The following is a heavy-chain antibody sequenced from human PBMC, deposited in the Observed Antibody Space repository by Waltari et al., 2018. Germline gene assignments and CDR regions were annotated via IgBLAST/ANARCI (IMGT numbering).Heavy chain of an antibody. Sequence: EVQLVESGGGLVQPGGSLRLSCAASGFTFRSYEMNGVGQAPGNGLEWVSYISSSGSTIYYADSVKGRFTISRDNAKNSLYLQMNSLRAEDTAVYYCARDGSGSDYYYYYGMDVWGQGTTVTVSS. CDR3: ARDGSGSDYYYYYGMDV. D-gene: IGHD1-26*01. CDR1: GFTFRSYE. V-gene: IGHV3-48*03. J-gene: IGHJ6*02. CDR2: ISSSGSTI.